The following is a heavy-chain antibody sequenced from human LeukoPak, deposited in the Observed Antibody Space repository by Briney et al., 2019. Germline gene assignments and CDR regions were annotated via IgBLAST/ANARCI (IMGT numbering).Heavy chain of an antibody. CDR2: IYYSGST. CDR1: GGSISDYY. Sequence: SETLSLTCTVSGGSISDYYWTWIRQPPGKGLEWIGYIYYSGSTNYNPSLKSRVTMSVDTSKNQFSLKLSSVTAADTAVYYCARDGPSPRYSSSWYWFDPWGQGTLVTVSS. V-gene: IGHV4-59*12. CDR3: ARDGPSPRYSSSWYWFDP. D-gene: IGHD6-13*01. J-gene: IGHJ5*02.